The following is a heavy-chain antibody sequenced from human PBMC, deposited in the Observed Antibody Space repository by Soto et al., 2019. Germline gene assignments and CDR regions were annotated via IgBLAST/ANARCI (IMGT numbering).Heavy chain of an antibody. CDR3: ARGGTPIEY. D-gene: IGHD3-16*01. J-gene: IGHJ4*02. CDR1: GYTFTYSG. Sequence: ASVKVSCKASGYTFTYSGFCWVRQAPGQGLEWMGWISAYNGNTNYAQNFQGRVTMTTDTSTSTAYMELRSLRSDDTAVYYCARGGTPIEYWGQGTLVTVSS. V-gene: IGHV1-18*01. CDR2: ISAYNGNT.